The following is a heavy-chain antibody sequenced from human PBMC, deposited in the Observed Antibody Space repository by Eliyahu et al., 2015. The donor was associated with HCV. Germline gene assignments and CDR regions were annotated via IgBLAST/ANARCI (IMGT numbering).Heavy chain of an antibody. J-gene: IGHJ2*01. V-gene: IGHV1-3*01. CDR1: GYTFSNYA. CDR2: INAGNGNT. Sequence: QVQLVQSGAEVKKPGASVKVSCKASGYTFSNYAIHWVRQAPGQRLGWMGRINAGNGNTKYSQKFQGRVTITRDTSASTAYMELSSLRYEDTAEYYCARDSRFPDPVWFGEFESAWYFDLWGRGTLVSVSS. D-gene: IGHD3-10*01. CDR3: ARDSRFPDPVWFGEFESAWYFDL.